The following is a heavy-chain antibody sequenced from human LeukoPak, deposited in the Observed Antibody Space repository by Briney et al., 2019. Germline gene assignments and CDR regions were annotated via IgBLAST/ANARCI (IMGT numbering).Heavy chain of an antibody. J-gene: IGHJ6*02. CDR2: IYSGGST. D-gene: IGHD6-6*01. V-gene: IGHV3-53*01. Sequence: PGGSLRLSCAASGFTFGSYAMSWVRQAPGKGLEWVSVIYSGGSTYYADSVKGRFTISRDNSKNTLYLQMNSLRAEDTAVYYCATPLAARINYYYYGMDVWGQGTTVTVSS. CDR1: GFTFGSYA. CDR3: ATPLAARINYYYYGMDV.